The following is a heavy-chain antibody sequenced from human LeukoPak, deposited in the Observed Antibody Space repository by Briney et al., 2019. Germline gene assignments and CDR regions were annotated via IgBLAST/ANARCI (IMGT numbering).Heavy chain of an antibody. Sequence: ASVKVSCKASGYTFTSYDINWVRQATGQGLEWMGWMNPNSGNTGYAQKFRGRVTMTRNTSISTAYVELSSLRSEDTAVYYCARGPYCSSTSCQNFDIWGQGTMVTVSS. D-gene: IGHD2-2*01. CDR1: GYTFTSYD. J-gene: IGHJ3*02. CDR3: ARGPYCSSTSCQNFDI. V-gene: IGHV1-8*01. CDR2: MNPNSGNT.